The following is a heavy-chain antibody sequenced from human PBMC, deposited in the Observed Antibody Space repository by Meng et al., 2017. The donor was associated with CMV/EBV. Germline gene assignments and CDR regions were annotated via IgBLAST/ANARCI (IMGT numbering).Heavy chain of an antibody. D-gene: IGHD3-22*01. CDR2: ISSSSSYI. V-gene: IGHV3-21*01. J-gene: IGHJ4*02. Sequence: GESLKISCAASGFTFSSYSMNWVRQAPGKGLEWVSSISSSSSYIYYADSVKGRFTISRDNAKNSLYLQMNSLRAEDTAVYYCPRDRDYYDSSDPYWGQGTLVTVSS. CDR1: GFTFSSYS. CDR3: PRDRDYYDSSDPY.